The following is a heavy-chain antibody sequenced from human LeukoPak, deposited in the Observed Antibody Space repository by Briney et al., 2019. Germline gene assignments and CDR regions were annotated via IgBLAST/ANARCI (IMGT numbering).Heavy chain of an antibody. CDR2: INSDGSST. D-gene: IGHD6-19*01. CDR1: GFHFSTYW. V-gene: IGHV3-74*01. J-gene: IGHJ4*02. Sequence: GGSLRLSCAASGFHFSTYWMHWVREAPGKGLVWVSRINSDGSSTSYADSVKGRFTISRDNAKNTLYLQMNSLRAEDTAVYYCARAAAVAGTGGFYWGQGTLVTVSS. CDR3: ARAAAVAGTGGFY.